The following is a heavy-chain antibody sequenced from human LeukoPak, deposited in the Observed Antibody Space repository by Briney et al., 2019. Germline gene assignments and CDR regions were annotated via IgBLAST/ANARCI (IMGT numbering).Heavy chain of an antibody. CDR1: GFTFNNYA. CDR3: TTDPRIFGVVSI. CDR2: ISSTGIAA. Sequence: GGSLRLSCATSGFTFNNYAMSWVRQAPGKGLEWVSAISSTGIAAYYADSVKGRFTISKDKSKNTLYLQMSGLRAEDTAVYYCTTDPRIFGVVSIWGQGTLVTVSS. V-gene: IGHV3-23*01. D-gene: IGHD3-3*01. J-gene: IGHJ4*02.